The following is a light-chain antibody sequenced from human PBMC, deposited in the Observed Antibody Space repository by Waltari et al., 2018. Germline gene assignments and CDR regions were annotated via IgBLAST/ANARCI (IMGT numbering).Light chain of an antibody. CDR2: DVS. CDR1: TNDVGNYNY. CDR3: CSYAGSQTWV. V-gene: IGLV2-11*01. Sequence: QSALTQPRSVSGSPGQSVTIPCTGNTNDVGNYNYVSWYQQHPGQAPKLVIYDVSKRPSGVSDRFSGSKSGNTASLTISGLQGEDEADYYCCSYAGSQTWVFGGGTKLTVL. J-gene: IGLJ3*02.